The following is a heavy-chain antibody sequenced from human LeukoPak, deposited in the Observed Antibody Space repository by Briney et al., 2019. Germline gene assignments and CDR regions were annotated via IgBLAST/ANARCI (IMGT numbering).Heavy chain of an antibody. V-gene: IGHV1-69*13. D-gene: IGHD2-2*01. CDR1: GYTFTSYY. CDR3: ATSAPNQLLLYYYY. CDR2: IIPIFGTA. Sequence: SVKVSCQASGYTFTSYYIHWVRQAPGQGLEWMGGIIPIFGTAIYAQNVQGRVTITADESTSTAYMELSSLRSEDTAVYYCATSAPNQLLLYYYYWGQRALVTVSS. J-gene: IGHJ4*02.